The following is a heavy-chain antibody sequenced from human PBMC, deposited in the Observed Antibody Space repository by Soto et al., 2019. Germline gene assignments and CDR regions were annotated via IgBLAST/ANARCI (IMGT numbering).Heavy chain of an antibody. D-gene: IGHD3-16*02. Sequence: EVQLLESGGGLVQPGGSLRLSCAASGFAFSSYAMSWVRQAPGKGLEWVSSISGSTSGTYYADAVKGRFTISRDNSNNTLYLQMTSLSAEDTAVYYCAKDRGFLDPFDYWGQGALVTVSS. CDR2: ISGSTSGT. V-gene: IGHV3-23*01. CDR3: AKDRGFLDPFDY. J-gene: IGHJ4*02. CDR1: GFAFSSYA.